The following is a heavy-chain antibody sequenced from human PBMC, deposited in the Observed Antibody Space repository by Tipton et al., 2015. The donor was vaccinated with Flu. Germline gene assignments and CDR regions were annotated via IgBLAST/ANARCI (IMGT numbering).Heavy chain of an antibody. Sequence: TLSLTCTVSGDSISDYYWSWIRQPPGKGLEWIGYIYYSGSTNYNPSLKSRVTISLDTSKNQFSLKLNSMTAADTAVYYCARGFGAAHHSPIRYWGQGTLVTVSS. D-gene: IGHD3-16*01. V-gene: IGHV4-59*12. CDR1: GDSISDYY. J-gene: IGHJ4*02. CDR2: IYYSGST. CDR3: ARGFGAAHHSPIRY.